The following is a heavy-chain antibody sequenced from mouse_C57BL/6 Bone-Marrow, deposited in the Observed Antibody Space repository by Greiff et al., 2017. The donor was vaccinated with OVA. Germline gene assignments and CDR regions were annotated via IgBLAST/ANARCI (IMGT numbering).Heavy chain of an antibody. J-gene: IGHJ3*01. CDR1: GFTFSDYG. Sequence: EVQGVESGGGLVQPGGSLKLSCAASGFTFSDYGMAWVRQAPRKGPEWVAFISNLAYSNYYADTVTGRFTISRENAKNTLYLEMSSLRSEDTAMYYCARSGAWFAYWGQGTLVTVSA. CDR3: ARSGAWFAY. V-gene: IGHV5-15*01. CDR2: ISNLAYSN.